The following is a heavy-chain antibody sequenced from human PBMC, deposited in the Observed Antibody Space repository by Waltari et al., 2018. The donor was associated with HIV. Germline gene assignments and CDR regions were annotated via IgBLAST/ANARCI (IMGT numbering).Heavy chain of an antibody. CDR1: GGTFSSYA. D-gene: IGHD2-2*03. Sequence: QVQLVQSGAEVKKPGSSVKVSCKASGGTFSSYAISWVRQAPGQGLEWMGGIIPIFGTANYAQKFQGRVTITADKSTSTAYMELSSLRSEDTAVYYCARSGYCSSTSCYGYYYYYGMDVWGQGTTVTVSS. J-gene: IGHJ6*02. V-gene: IGHV1-69*06. CDR2: IIPIFGTA. CDR3: ARSGYCSSTSCYGYYYYYGMDV.